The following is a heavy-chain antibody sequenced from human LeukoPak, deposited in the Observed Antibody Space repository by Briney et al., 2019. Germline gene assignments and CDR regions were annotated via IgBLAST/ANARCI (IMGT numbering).Heavy chain of an antibody. J-gene: IGHJ4*02. V-gene: IGHV4-34*01. D-gene: IGHD3-10*01. CDR3: ARGGLGFRLVRAIGPYFDY. CDR1: GGSFSGYY. CDR2: INHSGST. Sequence: SETLSLTCAVYGGSFSGYYWSWIRQPPGKGLEWIGEINHSGSTNYNPSLKSRVTISVDTSKNQFSLKLSSVTAADTAVYYCARGGLGFRLVRAIGPYFDYWGRGTLVTVSS.